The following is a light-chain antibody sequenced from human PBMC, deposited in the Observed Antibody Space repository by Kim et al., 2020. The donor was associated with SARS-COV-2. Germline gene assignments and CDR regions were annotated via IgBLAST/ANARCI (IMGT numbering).Light chain of an antibody. J-gene: IGKJ1*01. CDR1: QSVGNK. CDR3: QQYNNWPRT. Sequence: ERVMTQSPATLSVSPGERATLSCRASQSVGNKLVWYQQKPGQAPRLVIYDASTRATGIPARFSGSGSGTEFTLTISSLQSEDFAVYYCQQYNNWPRTFGQGTKVEIK. V-gene: IGKV3-15*01. CDR2: DAS.